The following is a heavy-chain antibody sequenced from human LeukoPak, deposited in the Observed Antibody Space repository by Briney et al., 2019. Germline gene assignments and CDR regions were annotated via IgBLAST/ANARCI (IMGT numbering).Heavy chain of an antibody. CDR3: ARSQRMANDHDAFDI. D-gene: IGHD5-24*01. CDR1: GGSISSYY. Sequence: SETLSLTCTVSGGSISSYYWSWIRQPPGKGLEWIGYIYYSGSTNYNPSLKSRVTISVDTSKNQFSLKLSSVTAADTAVYYCARSQRMANDHDAFDIWGQGTMVTVSA. CDR2: IYYSGST. V-gene: IGHV4-59*01. J-gene: IGHJ3*02.